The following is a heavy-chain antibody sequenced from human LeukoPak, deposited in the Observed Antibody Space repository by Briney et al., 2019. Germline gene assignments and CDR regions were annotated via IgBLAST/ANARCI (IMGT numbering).Heavy chain of an antibody. J-gene: IGHJ2*01. CDR1: GGSISSYY. CDR3: ARDAPWYCSSTSCPVYWYFDF. V-gene: IGHV4-4*07. D-gene: IGHD2-2*01. Sequence: SETLSLTCTVSGGSISSYYWSWIRQPAGKGLEWIGLIYTSGRTNSNPSLKSRVTMSVDTSKNQFSLKLSSVTAADTAVYYCARDAPWYCSSTSCPVYWYFDFWGRGTLVTVSS. CDR2: IYTSGRT.